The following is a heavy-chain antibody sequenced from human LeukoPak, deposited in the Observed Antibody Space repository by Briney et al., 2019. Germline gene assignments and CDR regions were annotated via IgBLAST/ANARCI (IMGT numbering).Heavy chain of an antibody. CDR2: IYSDDST. D-gene: IGHD4-17*01. CDR3: ARDFGRNGDFHAFDI. CDR1: GFTVSSNY. Sequence: PGGSLRLSCAASGFTVSSNYMSWVRQAPGKGLEWVSVIYSDDSTYYADSVKGRFTISRDNAKNSLYLQMNSLRAEDTAVYSCARDFGRNGDFHAFDIWGQGTMVTVSS. J-gene: IGHJ3*02. V-gene: IGHV3-66*01.